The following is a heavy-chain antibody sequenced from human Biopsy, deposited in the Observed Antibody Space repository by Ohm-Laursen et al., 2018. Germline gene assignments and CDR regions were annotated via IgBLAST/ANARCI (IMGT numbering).Heavy chain of an antibody. J-gene: IGHJ4*02. CDR1: GGSFTGHY. Sequence: SETLSLTCTVSGGSFTGHYWTWIRQPPGKGLERIGHISCTGYTSYNASLKSRVTISVDTSRNPFSLRLSSLTAADTAVYYCARGSNDSGGLYFPRWGQGTLLTVSS. CDR3: ARGSNDSGGLYFPR. D-gene: IGHD4-23*01. CDR2: ISCTGYT. V-gene: IGHV4-59*11.